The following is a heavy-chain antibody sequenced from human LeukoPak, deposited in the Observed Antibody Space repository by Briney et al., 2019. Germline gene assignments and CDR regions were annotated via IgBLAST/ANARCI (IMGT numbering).Heavy chain of an antibody. J-gene: IGHJ4*02. D-gene: IGHD6-19*01. CDR2: ISGSGDRT. Sequence: GGSLRLSCAASGFTFSTDAMTWVRQAPGKGLQWVSAISGSGDRTYYEDSVKGRFTISRDNPKNMMYLQMNSLRAEDTAVYYCARDDSGWSKNYWGRGTQVTVSS. CDR1: GFTFSTDA. V-gene: IGHV3-23*01. CDR3: ARDDSGWSKNY.